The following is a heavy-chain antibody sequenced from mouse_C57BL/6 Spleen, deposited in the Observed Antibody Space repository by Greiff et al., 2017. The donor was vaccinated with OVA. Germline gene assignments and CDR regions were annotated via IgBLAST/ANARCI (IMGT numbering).Heavy chain of an antibody. J-gene: IGHJ1*03. V-gene: IGHV1-50*01. D-gene: IGHD1-1*01. CDR3: ARGGGTTVVATNWYGDV. CDR2: IDPSDSYT. Sequence: QVQLQQPGAELVKPGASVKLSCKASGYTFTSYWMQWVKQRPGQGLEWIGEIDPSDSYTNYNQKFKGKATLTVDTSSSTAYMQLSRLTSEASAVYYCARGGGTTVVATNWYGDVWGTGTTVTVSS. CDR1: GYTFTSYW.